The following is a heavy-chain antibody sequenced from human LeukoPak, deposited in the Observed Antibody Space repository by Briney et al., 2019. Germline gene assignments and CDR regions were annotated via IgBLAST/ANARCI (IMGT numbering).Heavy chain of an antibody. J-gene: IGHJ4*02. CDR3: ARVHNYYDSSGYSNFDY. Sequence: PTETLSLACTVHGGSIRSLYWGWIRQPRGRGLEWIGYIYYSGRTNYNPTLKSRVTISVDTSKNQFSQNLSSVTAADTAVYYCARVHNYYDSSGYSNFDYWGQGTLVTVSS. CDR1: GGSIRSLY. D-gene: IGHD3-22*01. V-gene: IGHV4-59*11. CDR2: IYYSGRT.